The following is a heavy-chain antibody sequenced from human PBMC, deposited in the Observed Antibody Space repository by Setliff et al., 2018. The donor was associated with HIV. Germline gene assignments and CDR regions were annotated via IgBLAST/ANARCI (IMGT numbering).Heavy chain of an antibody. CDR2: INPSGGST. CDR3: ARGALVATIDYFDY. J-gene: IGHJ4*02. D-gene: IGHD5-12*01. Sequence: ASVKVSCKASGYTFTRYFMHCVRQAPGQGLEWLGMINPSGGSTSYAQKFQGRVTMTRDTSTSTVYMELSSLRSEDTAVYYCARGALVATIDYFDYWGQGTLVTVSS. V-gene: IGHV1-46*01. CDR1: GYTFTRYF.